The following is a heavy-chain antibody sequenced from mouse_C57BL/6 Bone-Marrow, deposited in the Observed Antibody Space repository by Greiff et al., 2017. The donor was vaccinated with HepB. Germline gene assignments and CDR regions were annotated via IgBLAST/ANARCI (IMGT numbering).Heavy chain of an antibody. J-gene: IGHJ1*03. CDR1: GYTFTSYW. D-gene: IGHD1-1*01. CDR2: INPSSGYT. Sequence: QVQLQQSGAELAKPGASVKLSCKASGYTFTSYWMHWVKQRPGQGLEWIGYINPSSGYTKYNQKFKDKATLTADKSSSTAYMQLSRLTYEDSAVYYCDRDGSSYGFDVWGTGTTVTVSS. CDR3: DRDGSSYGFDV. V-gene: IGHV1-7*01.